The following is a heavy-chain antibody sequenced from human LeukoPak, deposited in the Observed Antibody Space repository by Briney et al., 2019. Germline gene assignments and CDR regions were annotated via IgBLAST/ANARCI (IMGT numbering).Heavy chain of an antibody. CDR3: AKRRMIVVGYYFDY. Sequence: HPGGSLRLSCAASGFTFSSYAMSWVRQAPGKGLEWVSAISGSGGSTYYADSVKGRFTISRDNSKNTLYLQMNSLRAEDTAVYYRAKRRMIVVGYYFDYWGQGTLVTVSS. CDR1: GFTFSSYA. D-gene: IGHD3-22*01. CDR2: ISGSGGST. J-gene: IGHJ4*02. V-gene: IGHV3-23*01.